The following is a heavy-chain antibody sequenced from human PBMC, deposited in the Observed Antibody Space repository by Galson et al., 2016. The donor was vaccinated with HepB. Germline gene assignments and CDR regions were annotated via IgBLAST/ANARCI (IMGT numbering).Heavy chain of an antibody. CDR1: GGSFSSYE. J-gene: IGHJ5*02. D-gene: IGHD2-21*02. CDR2: IIPMSSRT. CDR3: AGFLTAFFST. V-gene: IGHV1-69*06. Sequence: SVKVSCKASGGSFSSYEISWVRQAPGQGLEWMGGIIPMSSRTDYAQKFQGRVTITADKSTTTVYMELSSLRSEDTAVYYCAGFLTAFFSTWGQGTLVTVSS.